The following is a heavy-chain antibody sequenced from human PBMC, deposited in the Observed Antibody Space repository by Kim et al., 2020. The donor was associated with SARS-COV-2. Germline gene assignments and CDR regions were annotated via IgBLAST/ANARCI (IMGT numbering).Heavy chain of an antibody. Sequence: SETLSLTCTVSGGSISSSSYYWGWIRQPPGKGLEWIGSIYYSRSTYYNPPLKSRVTISVDTSKNQFSRKLSSVTAADTAVYYCPRHVRRWLQLRPRNFDYWGQGTLVTVSS. D-gene: IGHD5-12*01. J-gene: IGHJ4*02. CDR2: IYYSRST. V-gene: IGHV4-39*01. CDR3: PRHVRRWLQLRPRNFDY. CDR1: GGSISSSSYY.